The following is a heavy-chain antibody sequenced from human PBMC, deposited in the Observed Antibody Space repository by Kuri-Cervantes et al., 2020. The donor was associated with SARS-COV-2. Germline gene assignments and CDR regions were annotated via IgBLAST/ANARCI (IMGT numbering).Heavy chain of an antibody. V-gene: IGHV4-59*01. CDR1: GGSITSSY. D-gene: IGHD5-24*01. CDR3: ARVVDRGSNYIFDWFDP. Sequence: SETLSLTCSVSGGSITSSYWSWLRQPPGKGLEWIGYVYYTGSTNYNPSLKSRVSITIDTSKRQFSLKLTSVTAADTAVYYCARVVDRGSNYIFDWFDPWGQGTLVTVSS. CDR2: VYYTGST. J-gene: IGHJ5*02.